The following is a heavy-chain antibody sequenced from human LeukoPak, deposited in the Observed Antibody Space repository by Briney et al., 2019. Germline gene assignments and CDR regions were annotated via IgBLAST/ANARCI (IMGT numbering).Heavy chain of an antibody. Sequence: ASVKVSCKASGYTFTGYYMHWVRQAPGQGLEWMGWINPNSGGTNYAQKFQGWVTMTRDTSISTAYMELSRLRSDDTAVYYCARESRMYSSSLNAFDIWDQGTMVTVSS. J-gene: IGHJ3*02. CDR3: ARESRMYSSSLNAFDI. D-gene: IGHD6-13*01. V-gene: IGHV1-2*04. CDR2: INPNSGGT. CDR1: GYTFTGYY.